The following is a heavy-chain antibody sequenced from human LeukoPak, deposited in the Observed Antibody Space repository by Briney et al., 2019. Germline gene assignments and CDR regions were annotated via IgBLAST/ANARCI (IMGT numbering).Heavy chain of an antibody. Sequence: GGSLRLSCAASGFTFSSYSMNWVRQAPGKGLEWVSYISSSSSTIYYADSVKGRFTISRDNAKNSLYLQMNSLRAEDTAVYYCASRIPTNYWGQGTLVTVSS. CDR3: ASRIPTNY. V-gene: IGHV3-48*04. D-gene: IGHD2-15*01. J-gene: IGHJ4*02. CDR1: GFTFSSYS. CDR2: ISSSSSTI.